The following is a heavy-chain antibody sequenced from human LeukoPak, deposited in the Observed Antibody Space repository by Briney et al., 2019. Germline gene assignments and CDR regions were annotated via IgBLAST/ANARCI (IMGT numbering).Heavy chain of an antibody. CDR1: GGSISGYY. Sequence: KPSETLPLTCTVSGGSISGYYWSWIRQPPGKGLEWIGYIYYSGTTNYNPSLKSRVTISVDTSKNHLSLKLGSVTAADTAVYYCARGDTAMVLWGQGTLVTVSS. CDR2: IYYSGTT. CDR3: ARGDTAMVL. J-gene: IGHJ4*02. D-gene: IGHD5-18*01. V-gene: IGHV4-59*01.